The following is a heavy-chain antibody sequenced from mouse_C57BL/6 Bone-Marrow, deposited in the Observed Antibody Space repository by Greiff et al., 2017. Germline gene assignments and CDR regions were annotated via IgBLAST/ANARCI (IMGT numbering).Heavy chain of an antibody. CDR1: GFTFSDYG. CDR2: ISNLAYSI. Sequence: DVQLVESGGGLVQPGGSLKLSCAASGFTFSDYGMAWVRQAPRKGPEWVAFISNLAYSIYYADTVTGRFTISRENAKNTLYLEMSSLRSEDTAMYYCARRSFTTVVGDWYFDVWGTGTTVTVSS. V-gene: IGHV5-15*01. CDR3: ARRSFTTVVGDWYFDV. J-gene: IGHJ1*03. D-gene: IGHD1-1*01.